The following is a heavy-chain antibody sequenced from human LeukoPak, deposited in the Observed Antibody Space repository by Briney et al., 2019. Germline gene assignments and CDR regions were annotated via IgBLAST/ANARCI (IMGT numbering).Heavy chain of an antibody. V-gene: IGHV4-31*03. CDR1: GGSISSGGYY. Sequence: SQTLSLTCTVSGGSISSGGYYWIWIRQHPGKGLDWIGYIYYSGSTYYNPSLRSRVTISVDTSKNQFSLKLSSVTAADTAVYYCARVTYYDYVWGSYRYDAFDIWGQGTMVTVSS. CDR3: ARVTYYDYVWGSYRYDAFDI. J-gene: IGHJ3*02. CDR2: IYYSGST. D-gene: IGHD3-16*02.